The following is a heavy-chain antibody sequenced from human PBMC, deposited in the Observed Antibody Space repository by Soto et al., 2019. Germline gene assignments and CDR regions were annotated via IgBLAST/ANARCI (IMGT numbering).Heavy chain of an antibody. Sequence: QVQLQEPGPGLVKPSETLSLTCTVSGGSISTYYWSWVRQPPGKGLEWIGYVYYSGSTNYNPSLKSRVTISVDPAKNQFSLKLTSVTAADTAMYYCARGGRSAYYYDMGDWGKGATVTVSS. J-gene: IGHJ6*03. CDR2: VYYSGST. V-gene: IGHV4-59*01. D-gene: IGHD3-16*01. CDR1: GGSISTYY. CDR3: ARGGRSAYYYDMGD.